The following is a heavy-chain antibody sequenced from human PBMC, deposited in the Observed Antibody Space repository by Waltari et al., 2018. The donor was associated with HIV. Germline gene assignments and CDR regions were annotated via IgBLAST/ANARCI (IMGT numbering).Heavy chain of an antibody. CDR2: ISGSGGST. CDR1: GFTFSSYA. Sequence: EVQLLESGGGLVQPGGSLRLSCAASGFTFSSYAMSWVRQAPGKGLEWVSAISGSGGSTYYADSVKGRFTISRDNSKNTLYLQMNSLRAEDTAVYYCARSYDILTGSHWYFDYWGQGTLVTVSS. D-gene: IGHD3-9*01. J-gene: IGHJ4*02. V-gene: IGHV3-23*01. CDR3: ARSYDILTGSHWYFDY.